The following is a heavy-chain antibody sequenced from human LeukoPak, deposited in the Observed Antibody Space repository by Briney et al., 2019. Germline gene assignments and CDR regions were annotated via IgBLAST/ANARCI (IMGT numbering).Heavy chain of an antibody. CDR3: GIFMDVVPGS. CDR2: ISHGGIT. Sequence: SETLSLTCGVYXGSLINYYCHWIRQAPGKGLEWIGEISHGGITKHNPSLKSRVTMSQDTSKRQFSLKMNSMTAADTGVYYCGIFMDVVPGSRGLGTLVTVSS. D-gene: IGHD2-2*01. J-gene: IGHJ4*02. CDR1: XGSLINYY. V-gene: IGHV4-34*01.